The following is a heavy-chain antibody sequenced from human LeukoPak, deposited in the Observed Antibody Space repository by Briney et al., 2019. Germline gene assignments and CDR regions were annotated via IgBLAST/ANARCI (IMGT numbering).Heavy chain of an antibody. CDR2: IKEDGSEK. V-gene: IGHV3-7*01. CDR3: ALNPDYYGSGSFDY. Sequence: PGGSLRLSCAASGFTFSDHYMDWVRQAPGKGLEWVADIKEDGSEKYYVDSVKGRFTISRDNAKNSLYLQMNSLRAEDTAVYYCALNPDYYGSGSFDYWGQGTLVTVSS. J-gene: IGHJ4*02. D-gene: IGHD3-10*01. CDR1: GFTFSDHY.